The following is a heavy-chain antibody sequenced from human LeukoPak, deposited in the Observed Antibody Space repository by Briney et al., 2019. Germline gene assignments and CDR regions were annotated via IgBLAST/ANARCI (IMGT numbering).Heavy chain of an antibody. D-gene: IGHD3-10*01. CDR1: GFTCSSYA. J-gene: IGHJ4*02. CDR3: ARDPERLWFGELSGGYYFDY. Sequence: PGRSLRLSCAASGFTCSSYAMHWVRQAPGKGLEWVAVISYDGSNKYYADSVKGRFTISRDNSKNTLYLQMNSLRAEDTAVYYRARDPERLWFGELSGGYYFDYWGQGTLVTVSS. CDR2: ISYDGSNK. V-gene: IGHV3-30*04.